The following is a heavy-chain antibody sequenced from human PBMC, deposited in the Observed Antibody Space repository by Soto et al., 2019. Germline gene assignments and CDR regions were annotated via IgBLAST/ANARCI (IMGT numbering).Heavy chain of an antibody. J-gene: IGHJ1*01. CDR1: GGTFSSYA. V-gene: IGHV1-69*06. D-gene: IGHD6-19*01. Sequence: QVQLVQSGAEVKKPGSSVKVSCKSSGGTFSSYAISWVRQAPGQGLEWMGGIIPIFGTANYAQKFPGRVTITADKSTSTAYMELSSLRSEDTAVYYCAHYKTYSSGWYSFQQWCHSTMVTVSS. CDR2: IIPIFGTA. CDR3: AHYKTYSSGWYSFQQ.